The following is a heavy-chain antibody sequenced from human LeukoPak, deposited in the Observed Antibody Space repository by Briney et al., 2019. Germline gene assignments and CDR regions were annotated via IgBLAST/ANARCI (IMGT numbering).Heavy chain of an antibody. CDR3: ARNFYASSGYYLDDSYFDS. V-gene: IGHV4-39*07. CDR1: GASIISDTYY. D-gene: IGHD3-22*01. CDR2: IYYSGST. Sequence: PSETLSLTCTVSGASIISDTYYWGWIRQPPGKGLEWIGSIYYSGSTYYSPSLKSRVTMSVDTSTNQFSLKLISVTAADTALYYCARNFYASSGYYLDDSYFDSWGQGTLVTVSS. J-gene: IGHJ4*02.